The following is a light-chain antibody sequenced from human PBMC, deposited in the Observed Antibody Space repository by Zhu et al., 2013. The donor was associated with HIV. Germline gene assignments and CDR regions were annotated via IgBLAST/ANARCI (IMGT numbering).Light chain of an antibody. V-gene: IGLV4-60*03. CDR3: ETWDADTQV. CDR1: AGHSGSI. Sequence: QPVLTQSSSASASLGSSVRLTCTLSAGHSGSIVAWHQQQPGKAPQYLMRLDSSGTYNIWSGLPDRFSGSSSGADRHLTISNLRSEDEADYYCETWDADTQVFGGGTKLTVL. J-gene: IGLJ2*01. CDR2: LDSSGTY.